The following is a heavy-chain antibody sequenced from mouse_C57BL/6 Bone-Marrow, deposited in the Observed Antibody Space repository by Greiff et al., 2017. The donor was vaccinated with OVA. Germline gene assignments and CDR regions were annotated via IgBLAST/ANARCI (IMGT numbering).Heavy chain of an antibody. CDR2: IDPSDSYT. CDR3: ARSIYYDYAWFAY. Sequence: QVQLQQSGAELVRPGTSVKLSCKASGYTFTSYWMHWVKQRPGQGLEWIGVIDPSDSYTNYNQKFKGKATLTVDTSSSTAYMQLSSLTSEDSAVYYCARSIYYDYAWFAYWGQGTLVTVSA. CDR1: GYTFTSYW. V-gene: IGHV1-59*01. J-gene: IGHJ3*01. D-gene: IGHD2-4*01.